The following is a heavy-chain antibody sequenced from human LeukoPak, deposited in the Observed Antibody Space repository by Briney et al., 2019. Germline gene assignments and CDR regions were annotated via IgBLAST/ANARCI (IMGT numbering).Heavy chain of an antibody. Sequence: GGSLRLSCAASGFTVSSNYMSWVRQAPGKGLEWVSVIYSGGSTYYADSVKGRFTISRDNSKNTLYLQMNSLRAEDTAVYYCAKSWPGETPGYFDYWGQGTLVTVSS. CDR3: AKSWPGETPGYFDY. D-gene: IGHD4-23*01. CDR2: IYSGGST. CDR1: GFTVSSNY. J-gene: IGHJ4*02. V-gene: IGHV3-53*01.